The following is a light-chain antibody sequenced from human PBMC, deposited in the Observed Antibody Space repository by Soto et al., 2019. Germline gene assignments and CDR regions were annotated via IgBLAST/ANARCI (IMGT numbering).Light chain of an antibody. Sequence: EIVLTQSPATLSLSPGERATLSCRASQSVHNYLAWYQHNPGQAPRLLIYHASNRATGIPARFSGSGSGTDFTLTISSLEPEDFVVYYCQQRSNWPLTFGGGTKVEIK. V-gene: IGKV3-11*01. CDR2: HAS. J-gene: IGKJ4*01. CDR1: QSVHNY. CDR3: QQRSNWPLT.